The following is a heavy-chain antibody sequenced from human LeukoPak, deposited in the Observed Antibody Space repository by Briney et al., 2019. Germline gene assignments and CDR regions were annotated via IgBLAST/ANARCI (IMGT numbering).Heavy chain of an antibody. Sequence: GGSLRLSCAASGFTFSSYGMHWVRQAPGKGLEWVAVIWYDGSNKYYADSVKGRFTISRDNSKNTLNLQMNSLRAEDTAVYYCARAVGPFDFWGQGTMVTVSA. J-gene: IGHJ3*01. V-gene: IGHV3-33*01. CDR1: GFTFSSYG. CDR3: ARAVGPFDF. CDR2: IWYDGSNK.